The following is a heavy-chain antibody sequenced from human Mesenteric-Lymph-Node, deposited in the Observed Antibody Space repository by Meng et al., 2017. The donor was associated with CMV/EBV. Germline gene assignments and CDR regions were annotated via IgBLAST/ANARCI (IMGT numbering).Heavy chain of an antibody. CDR1: GYSFTTYW. V-gene: IGHV5-51*01. Sequence: GGSLRLSCKGSGYSFTTYWIAWVRQMPGKGLEWMGIIYPDDSDTRYSPSFQGQVTISADKSINTAYLQWSSLKASDTAIYFCARGSTGTLDNFYGMDVWGPGTTVTVSS. CDR2: IYPDDSDT. J-gene: IGHJ6*02. CDR3: ARGSTGTLDNFYGMDV. D-gene: IGHD1-1*01.